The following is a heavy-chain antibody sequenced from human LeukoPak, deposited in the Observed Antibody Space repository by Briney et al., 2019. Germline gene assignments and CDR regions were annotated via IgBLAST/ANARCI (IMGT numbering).Heavy chain of an antibody. D-gene: IGHD3-9*01. Sequence: ASVKVSCKASGYTFTSYGISWVRQAPGQGLEWMGWISAYNGNTNYAQKLQGRVTMTTDTSTSTAHMELRSLRSDDTAVYYCARDVGRYFDWLLPPDAFDIWGQGTMVTVSS. CDR2: ISAYNGNT. V-gene: IGHV1-18*01. J-gene: IGHJ3*02. CDR1: GYTFTSYG. CDR3: ARDVGRYFDWLLPPDAFDI.